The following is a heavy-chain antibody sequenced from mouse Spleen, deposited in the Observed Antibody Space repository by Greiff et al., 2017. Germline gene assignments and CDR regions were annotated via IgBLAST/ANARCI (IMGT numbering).Heavy chain of an antibody. CDR1: GFTFSDYG. J-gene: IGHJ2*01. CDR3: ASSFTTVVAFDY. V-gene: IGHV5-17*01. D-gene: IGHD1-1*01. Sequence: EVMLVESGGGLVKPGGSLKLSCAASGFTFSDYGMHWVRQAPEKGLEWVAYISSGSSTIYYADTVKGRFTISRDNAKNTLFLQMTSLRSEDTAMYYCASSFTTVVAFDYWGQGTTLTVSS. CDR2: ISSGSSTI.